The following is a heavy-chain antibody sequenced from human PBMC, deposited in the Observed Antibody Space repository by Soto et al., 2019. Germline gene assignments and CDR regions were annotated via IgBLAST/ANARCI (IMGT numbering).Heavy chain of an antibody. J-gene: IGHJ6*03. CDR1: GFTISSYV. CDR2: ISSNGIST. V-gene: IGHV3-64*01. Sequence: EMQLVDSGGGLVQHGGSLRLSCAASGFTISSYVIHWVRQAPGKGLEYISAISSNGISTYYANSVKGRFSISRDNSKKTVYLQMGSLRAEDMAVYYCARDGVEGSSGSYWGAGYYYMDVWGRGTTVTVSS. CDR3: ARDGVEGSSGSYWGAGYYYMDV. D-gene: IGHD6-19*01.